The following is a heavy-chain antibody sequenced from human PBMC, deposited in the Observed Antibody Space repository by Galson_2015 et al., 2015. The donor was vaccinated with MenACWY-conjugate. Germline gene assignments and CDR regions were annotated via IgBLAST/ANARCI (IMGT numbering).Heavy chain of an antibody. V-gene: IGHV1-24*01. Sequence: SVKVSCKVSGSSLSEIFMHWVRRAPGKGFEWMGGVDPEDGETIYAREFQGRVTMTEDTSTDTGYMELGRLRSEDTAVYYCASVRAGYCHSEPCYCLDVWGQGATVTVSS. CDR1: GSSLSEIF. D-gene: IGHD2/OR15-2a*01. J-gene: IGHJ6*02. CDR2: VDPEDGET. CDR3: ASVRAGYCHSEPCYCLDV.